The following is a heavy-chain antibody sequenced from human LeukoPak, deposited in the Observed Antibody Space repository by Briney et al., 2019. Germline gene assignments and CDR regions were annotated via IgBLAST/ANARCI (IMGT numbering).Heavy chain of an antibody. J-gene: IGHJ4*02. D-gene: IGHD6-19*01. CDR2: ISGSDGST. Sequence: TGGSLRLSCAASGFTFSSYAMSWVRQAPGKGLEWVSSISGSDGSTYYADSAKGRFTISRDNSKNTLYLQINSLRAEDTAVYYCAKGIRPVAGTRFDYWGQGTLVTVSS. CDR3: AKGIRPVAGTRFDY. CDR1: GFTFSSYA. V-gene: IGHV3-23*01.